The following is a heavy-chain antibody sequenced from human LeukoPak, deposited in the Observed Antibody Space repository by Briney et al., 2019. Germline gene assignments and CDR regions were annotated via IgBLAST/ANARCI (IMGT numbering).Heavy chain of an antibody. Sequence: SVKVSCKASGGTFSSYAISWVRQAPGQGLEWMGRIIPIFGIANYAQKFQGRVTITADKSTSTAYMELSSLRSEDTAVYYCARVSIVGLGGSAFDIWGQGTMVTVSS. CDR3: ARVSIVGLGGSAFDI. CDR2: IIPIFGIA. CDR1: GGTFSSYA. V-gene: IGHV1-69*04. D-gene: IGHD1-26*01. J-gene: IGHJ3*02.